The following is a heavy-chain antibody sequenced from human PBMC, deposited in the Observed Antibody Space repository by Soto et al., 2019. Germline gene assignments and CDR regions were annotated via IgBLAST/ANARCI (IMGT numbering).Heavy chain of an antibody. D-gene: IGHD3-16*01. V-gene: IGHV1-2*02. CDR1: GYTFTGYY. CDR3: ARGHELRPRGTMDV. Sequence: ASVKVSCKASGYTFTGYYIHWLRQAPGQRLEWMGSINPTGGGTNFAQRFQGRVTLTRDTSITTAYMELTRLRSGDAAVYYCARGHELRPRGTMDVWGQGTTVTVSS. CDR2: INPTGGGT. J-gene: IGHJ6*02.